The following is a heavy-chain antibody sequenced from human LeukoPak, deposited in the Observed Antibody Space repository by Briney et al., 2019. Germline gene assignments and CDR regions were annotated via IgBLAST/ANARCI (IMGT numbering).Heavy chain of an antibody. J-gene: IGHJ4*02. D-gene: IGHD3-3*01. CDR1: GGSFSGYY. CDR2: INHSGST. V-gene: IGHV4-34*01. Sequence: SETLSLTCAVYGGSFSGYYWSWIRQPPGKGLEWIGEINHSGSTNYNPSLKSRVTISVDTSKNQFSLKLSSVTAADTAVYYCARIWKGIFGVVTSPNPYYLDYWGQGTLVTVSS. CDR3: ARIWKGIFGVVTSPNPYYLDY.